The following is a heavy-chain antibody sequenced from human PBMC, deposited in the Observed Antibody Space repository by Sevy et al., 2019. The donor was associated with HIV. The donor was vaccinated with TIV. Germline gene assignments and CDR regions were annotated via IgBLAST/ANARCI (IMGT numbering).Heavy chain of an antibody. Sequence: GRSLRLSCVASGFTFGNYDMHWVRQAKGKGLEWVSAIGLAGDTYYPGSVKGRFTISREKDKKSLYLQMNSLRAGDTAVYYCARAWRDRWYFDLWGRGTLVTVSS. CDR3: ARAWRDRWYFDL. V-gene: IGHV3-13*01. CDR2: IGLAGDT. J-gene: IGHJ2*01. CDR1: GFTFGNYD.